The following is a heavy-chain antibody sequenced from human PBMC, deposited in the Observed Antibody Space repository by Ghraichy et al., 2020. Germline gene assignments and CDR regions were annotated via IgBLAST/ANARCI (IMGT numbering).Heavy chain of an antibody. D-gene: IGHD3-10*01. CDR1: GGSFSGYY. J-gene: IGHJ5*02. CDR2: INHSGST. CDR3: ARGPSLSRLWWFGEPRTGWFDP. Sequence: SETLSLTCAVYGGSFSGYYWSWIRQPPGKGLEWIGEINHSGSTNYNPSLKSRVTISVDTSKNQFSLKLSSVTAADTAVYYCARGPSLSRLWWFGEPRTGWFDPWGQGTLVTVSS. V-gene: IGHV4-34*01.